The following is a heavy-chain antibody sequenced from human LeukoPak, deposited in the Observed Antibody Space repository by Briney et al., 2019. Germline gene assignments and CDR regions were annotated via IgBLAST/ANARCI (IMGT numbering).Heavy chain of an antibody. CDR2: INHSGTT. CDR1: GWSLSGYY. J-gene: IGHJ4*02. D-gene: IGHD2-2*01. CDR3: ARDQNYCSSTSCPFDS. Sequence: SETLSLTCTVYGWSLSGYYWSWIRQPPGKGLEWIGEINHSGTTSYNPSLKSRVTISVDMSKNQFSLSLSSVTAADTAVYYCARDQNYCSSTSCPFDSWGQGSLVTVSS. V-gene: IGHV4-34*01.